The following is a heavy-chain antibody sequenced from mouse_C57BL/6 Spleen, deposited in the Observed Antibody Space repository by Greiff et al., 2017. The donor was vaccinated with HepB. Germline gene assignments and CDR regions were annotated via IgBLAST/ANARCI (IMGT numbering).Heavy chain of an antibody. V-gene: IGHV1-69*01. D-gene: IGHD2-2*01. CDR2: IDPSDSYT. CDR3: ARQGVYGYDDY. CDR1: GYTFTSYW. Sequence: VQLQQSGAELVMPGASVKLSCKASGYTFTSYWMHWVKQRPGQGLEWIGEIDPSDSYTNYNQKFKGKTTLTVDKSSSTAYMQLSSLTSEDSAVYYCARQGVYGYDDYWGQGTTLTVSS. J-gene: IGHJ2*01.